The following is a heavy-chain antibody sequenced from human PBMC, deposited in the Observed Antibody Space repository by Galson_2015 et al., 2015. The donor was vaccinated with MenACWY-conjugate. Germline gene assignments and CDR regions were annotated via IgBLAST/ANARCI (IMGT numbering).Heavy chain of an antibody. Sequence: SLRLSCAVSGFTFSRFDMSWVRQAPGKGLEWVAGISDAGGSTYYADSVQGRFIISRDNSKNTLYLQMNSLRAEDTAVYFCAKPPRGYSGNEFFFDTWGQGTLVAVSS. J-gene: IGHJ4*02. CDR3: AKPPRGYSGNEFFFDT. CDR2: ISDAGGST. CDR1: GFTFSRFD. D-gene: IGHD4-23*01. V-gene: IGHV3-23*01.